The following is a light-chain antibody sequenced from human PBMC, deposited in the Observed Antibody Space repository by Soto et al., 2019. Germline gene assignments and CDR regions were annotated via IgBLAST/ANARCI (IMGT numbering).Light chain of an antibody. V-gene: IGKV1-39*01. Sequence: DIQMTQSPSSLSASVGDRVTITCRASQSISYYLNWYQKKPGKAPRLLIYAASSLHSGVPSRFTGSGSGTDFTLTISSLQPEDFATYYCQQSYSKPSITFGQGTRLEIK. CDR1: QSISYY. CDR3: QQSYSKPSIT. J-gene: IGKJ5*01. CDR2: AAS.